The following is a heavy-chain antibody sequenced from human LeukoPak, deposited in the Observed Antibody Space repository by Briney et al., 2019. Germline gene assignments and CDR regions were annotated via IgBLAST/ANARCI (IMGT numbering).Heavy chain of an antibody. CDR1: GFTFSSYG. D-gene: IGHD2-2*01. J-gene: IGHJ4*02. CDR2: ISYDGSNK. CDR3: AKDYCSSTSCYGIDY. V-gene: IGHV3-30*18. Sequence: PGRSLRLSCAASGFTFSSYGMHWVRQAPGKGLEWVAVISYDGSNKYYADSVKGRFTISRDNSKNTLYLQMNSLRAEDTVVYYCAKDYCSSTSCYGIDYWGQGTLVTVSS.